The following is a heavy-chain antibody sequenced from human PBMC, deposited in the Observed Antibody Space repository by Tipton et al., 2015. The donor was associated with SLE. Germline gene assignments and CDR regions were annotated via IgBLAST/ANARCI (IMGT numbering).Heavy chain of an antibody. CDR2: INLYTGTA. CDR1: GHTFTGDH. J-gene: IGHJ5*02. Sequence: QSGAEVKKPGASLTVSCKLSGHTFTGDHVHWVRQAPGQGLEWMAWINLYTGTANYAQKFQGRVTMTRDTSITAAFMELSRLTSDDTAVYYCATISRRSSSNFTWGQGTLVTVSS. V-gene: IGHV1-2*02. CDR3: ATISRRSSSNFT. D-gene: IGHD6-6*01.